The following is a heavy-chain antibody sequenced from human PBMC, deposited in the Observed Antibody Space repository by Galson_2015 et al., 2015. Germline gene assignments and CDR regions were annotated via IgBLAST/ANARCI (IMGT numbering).Heavy chain of an antibody. CDR1: GGSFSSYS. J-gene: IGHJ4*02. D-gene: IGHD2-15*01. CDR3: ARASQDCSGAICPYTY. V-gene: IGHV1-69*06. CDR2: ITPIFGTA. Sequence: SVKVSCKASGGSFSSYSISWVRQAPGQGLEWMGGITPIFGTANYAQKFHARVTITADKSTCTAYMEVRSLRSEDTAVYYCARASQDCSGAICPYTYWGQGTLVTVSS.